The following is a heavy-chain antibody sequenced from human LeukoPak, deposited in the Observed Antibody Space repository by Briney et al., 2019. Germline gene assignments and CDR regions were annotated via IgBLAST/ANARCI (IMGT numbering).Heavy chain of an antibody. V-gene: IGHV3-7*05. Sequence: GGSLRLSCAASGFTFSSYWMSWVRQAPGKGLEWVANIEQDGSEKYYVDSVKGRFTISRDNAKKSLYLQMNSLRAEDTAVYYCATPGLLGYCSSAICAPPGYWGQGTLVTVSS. CDR3: ATPGLLGYCSSAICAPPGY. CDR1: GFTFSSYW. CDR2: IEQDGSEK. J-gene: IGHJ4*02. D-gene: IGHD2-2*01.